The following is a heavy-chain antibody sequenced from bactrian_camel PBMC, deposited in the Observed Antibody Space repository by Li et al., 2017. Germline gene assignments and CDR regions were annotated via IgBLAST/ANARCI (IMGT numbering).Heavy chain of an antibody. CDR3: AANRGYCRVQYIYTY. CDR1: GFPRVSGC. D-gene: IGHD2*01. Sequence: PLVESGGGSVQAGGSLRLSCVVSGFPRVSGCTGWFRRVPDKEREGVAGIESDGSTSYADSVKGRFTISKDIAKNTLYLQMNDLKPEDTSMYVCAANRGYCRVQYIYTYWGQGTQVTVS. J-gene: IGHJ4*01. CDR2: IESDGST. V-gene: IGHV3S55*01.